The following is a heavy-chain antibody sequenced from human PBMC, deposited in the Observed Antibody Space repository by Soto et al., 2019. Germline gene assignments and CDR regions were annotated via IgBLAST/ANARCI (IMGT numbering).Heavy chain of an antibody. CDR2: ISPHKDRT. V-gene: IGHV1-18*01. CDR1: GYNFTSYG. CDR3: ARDLYYSSGRYFDHDAFDI. D-gene: IGHD6-19*01. Sequence: QVQLVQSGADVKKPGALVKVSCKASGYNFTSYGISWVRQAPGQGLEWMGWISPHKDRTKYARRCQDRVTMTTETPTSTVYMELGSLRSDDTAVYYCARDLYYSSGRYFDHDAFDIWGQGTVVTVSS. J-gene: IGHJ3*02.